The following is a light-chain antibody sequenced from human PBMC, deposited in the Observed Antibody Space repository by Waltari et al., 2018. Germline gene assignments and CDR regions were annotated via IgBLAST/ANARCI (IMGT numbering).Light chain of an antibody. CDR1: QSINRY. Sequence: IMLTQSPGTLSLSPGERATLSCRASQSINRYLAWYQQKPGQAPRPLIYGASTRATGIPDRFSGSGSGTDFSLTISGLEPEDSAVYYCQHHFRLPATFGQGTKVEIK. V-gene: IGKV3-20*01. CDR2: GAS. CDR3: QHHFRLPAT. J-gene: IGKJ1*01.